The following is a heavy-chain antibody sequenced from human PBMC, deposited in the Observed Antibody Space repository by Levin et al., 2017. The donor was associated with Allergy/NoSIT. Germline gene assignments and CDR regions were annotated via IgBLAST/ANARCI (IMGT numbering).Heavy chain of an antibody. J-gene: IGHJ4*02. CDR2: IYYSGST. V-gene: IGHV4-31*03. D-gene: IGHD2-2*03. CDR1: GGSISGGGYH. Sequence: SQILSLTCTVSGGSISGGGYHWTWIRQHPEKGLEWIGYIYYSGSTFYNPSLKSRLMISVDTSKNQFSLNVSSVTAADTAVYYCAREDGSTFDFWGQGALVTVAS. CDR3: AREDGSTFDF.